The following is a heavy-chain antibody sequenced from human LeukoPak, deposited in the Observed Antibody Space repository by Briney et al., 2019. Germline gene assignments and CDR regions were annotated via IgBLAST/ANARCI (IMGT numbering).Heavy chain of an antibody. D-gene: IGHD2-2*01. CDR1: GFTFSSYW. J-gene: IGHJ4*02. CDR3: ARGGPYCSSTSCYSPLGY. CDR2: IKQDGSET. Sequence: GGSLRLSCAAAGFTFSSYWMSWVSQAPGKGLEWVANIKQDGSETYFLGSVKGRFTISRDNAKNSLYLQMNSLRAEDTAVYYCARGGPYCSSTSCYSPLGYWGQGTLVTVSS. V-gene: IGHV3-7*01.